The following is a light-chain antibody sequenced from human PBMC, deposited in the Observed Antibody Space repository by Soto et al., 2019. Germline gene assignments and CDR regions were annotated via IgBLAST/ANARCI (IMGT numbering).Light chain of an antibody. V-gene: IGKV3-20*01. J-gene: IGKJ1*01. CDR2: DAT. Sequence: EIVLTQSPGSLSLSPGESATLSCRASQSVSNTHVAWYQQKAGQAPRLVMYDATSRATGIPDRFSATGSGTDFTLTISRLEPEDFAVYYCQQYSMAPLTFGQGTKVDIK. CDR1: QSVSNTH. CDR3: QQYSMAPLT.